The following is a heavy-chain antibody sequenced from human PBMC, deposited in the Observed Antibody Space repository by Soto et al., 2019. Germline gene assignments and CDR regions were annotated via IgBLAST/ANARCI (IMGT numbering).Heavy chain of an antibody. CDR3: ARDGGFGELKY. Sequence: QVQLVQSGAELKKPGSSVKVSCKASGDTFSGYPINWVRQAPGEGLEWMGRIIPVFGTTNDAQRFEGRVTFTADESTNTAYNELRGLLSEDTAVYYCARDGGFGELKYWGPGTLVTVSS. J-gene: IGHJ4*02. CDR2: IIPVFGTT. V-gene: IGHV1-69*18. CDR1: GDTFSGYP. D-gene: IGHD3-10*01.